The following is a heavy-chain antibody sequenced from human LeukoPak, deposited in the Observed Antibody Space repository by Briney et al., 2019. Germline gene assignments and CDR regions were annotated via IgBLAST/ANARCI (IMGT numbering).Heavy chain of an antibody. CDR2: ISGSGGST. CDR1: GFTFSSYA. Sequence: GGSLRLSCAASGFTFSSYAMSWVRQAPGKGLEWVSAISGSGGSTYYADSVKGRFTISRDNSKNTLYLQMNSLRAEDMAVYCCAKSIAAAGSRDFDYWGQGTLVTVSS. D-gene: IGHD6-13*01. V-gene: IGHV3-23*01. J-gene: IGHJ4*02. CDR3: AKSIAAAGSRDFDY.